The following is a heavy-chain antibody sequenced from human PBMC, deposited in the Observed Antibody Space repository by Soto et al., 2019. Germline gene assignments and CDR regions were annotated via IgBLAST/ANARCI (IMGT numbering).Heavy chain of an antibody. Sequence: QVQLVQSGAEVKKPGSSVKVSCKASGGTFNTYTISRVRQVPGQGLEWMGGIMPLYAKPTYAQPSLGRLTITADEHTSTVYMELSSLRSEDTALYYCASLNNWSSGDGRIDVWGRGTAVSVSS. V-gene: IGHV1-69*01. D-gene: IGHD1-26*01. CDR2: IMPLYAKP. CDR3: ASLNNWSSGDGRIDV. CDR1: GGTFNTYT. J-gene: IGHJ6*02.